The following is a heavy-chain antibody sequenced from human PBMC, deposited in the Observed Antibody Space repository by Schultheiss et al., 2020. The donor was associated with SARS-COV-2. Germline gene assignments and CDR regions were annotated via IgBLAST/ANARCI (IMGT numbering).Heavy chain of an antibody. Sequence: SVKVSCKASGGTFSSYAISWVRQAPGQGLEWMGGIIPIFGTANYAQKLQGRVTMTTDTSTSTAYMELRSLRSDDTAVYYCARVRSSGWYLSGEDYWGQGTLVTVSS. D-gene: IGHD6-19*01. J-gene: IGHJ4*02. CDR2: IIPIFGTA. CDR3: ARVRSSGWYLSGEDY. CDR1: GGTFSSYA. V-gene: IGHV1-69*05.